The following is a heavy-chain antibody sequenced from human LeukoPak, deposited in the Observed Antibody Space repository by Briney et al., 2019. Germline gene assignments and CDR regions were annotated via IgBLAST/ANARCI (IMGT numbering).Heavy chain of an antibody. V-gene: IGHV4-4*07. CDR2: IYTSGST. D-gene: IGHD1-26*01. CDR3: ARSSIVGATDYFDY. J-gene: IGHJ4*02. Sequence: PSETLSLTCTVSGGSISSYYWSWIRQPAGKGLEWIGRIYTSGSTNYSPSLKSRVTMSVDTSKNQFSLNLSSVTAADTALYYCARSSIVGATDYFDYWGQGTLVTVSS. CDR1: GGSISSYY.